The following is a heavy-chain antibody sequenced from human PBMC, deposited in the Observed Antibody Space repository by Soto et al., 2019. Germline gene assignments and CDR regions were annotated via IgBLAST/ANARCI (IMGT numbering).Heavy chain of an antibody. CDR1: GGTFSSYT. CDR3: ARWAYYYGSGKDY. J-gene: IGHJ4*02. V-gene: IGHV1-69*02. D-gene: IGHD3-10*01. CDR2: IIPILGIA. Sequence: QVQLVQSGAEVKKPGSSVKVSCKASGGTFSSYTISWVRQAPGQGLEWMGRIIPILGIANYAQKFQGRVTMTADKSTSTAYMELSSLRSEDTAVYYCARWAYYYGSGKDYWGQGTLVTVSS.